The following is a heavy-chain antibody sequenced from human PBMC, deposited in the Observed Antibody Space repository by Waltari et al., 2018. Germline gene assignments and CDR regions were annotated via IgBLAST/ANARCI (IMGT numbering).Heavy chain of an antibody. V-gene: IGHV3-23*01. D-gene: IGHD3-10*01. CDR1: GFTFRRFA. CDR3: AKDHYSGSDVASFFDY. CDR2: ISGAGDIT. Sequence: VQLLESGGGLAQPGGSLRVSCAASGFTFRRFAMSWVRQAPGKGLVWVSTISGAGDITRYSDSVKGRFTISRDNSQNTLYLQINSLRAEDTAIYYCAKDHYSGSDVASFFDYWGQGALVTVSS. J-gene: IGHJ4*02.